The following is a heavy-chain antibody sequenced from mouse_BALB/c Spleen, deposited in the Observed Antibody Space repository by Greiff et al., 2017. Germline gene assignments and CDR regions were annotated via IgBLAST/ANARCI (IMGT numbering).Heavy chain of an antibody. J-gene: IGHJ3*01. CDR2: ISYSGST. CDR3: ARSDGSSGTFAY. D-gene: IGHD1-1*01. Sequence: EVKLVESGPGLVKPSQSLSLTCTVTGYSITSDYAWNWIRQFPGNKLEWMGYISYSGSTSYNPSLKSRISITRDTSKNQFFLQLNSVTTEDTATYYCARSDGSSGTFAYWGQGTLVTVSA. CDR1: GYSITSDYA. V-gene: IGHV3-2*02.